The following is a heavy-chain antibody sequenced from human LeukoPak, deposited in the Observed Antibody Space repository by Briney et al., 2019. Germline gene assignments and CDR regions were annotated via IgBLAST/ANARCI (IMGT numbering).Heavy chain of an antibody. V-gene: IGHV4-59*12. D-gene: IGHD1-26*01. J-gene: IGHJ4*02. CDR2: IYYSGST. CDR1: GGSFSGYY. Sequence: SETLSLTCAVYGGSFSGYYWSWIRQPPGKGLEWIGYIYYSGSTYYNPSLKSRVTISVDTSKNQFSLKLSSVTAADTAVYYCARDSVYSGSSLDYWGQGTLVTVSS. CDR3: ARDSVYSGSSLDY.